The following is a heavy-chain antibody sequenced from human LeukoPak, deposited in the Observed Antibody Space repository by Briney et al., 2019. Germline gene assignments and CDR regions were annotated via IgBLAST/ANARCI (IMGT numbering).Heavy chain of an antibody. Sequence: PGGSLRLSCAASGFTFSSYGMHWVRQAPGKGLEWVAFIRYDGSNKYYADSVKGRFTISRDNSKNTLYLQMNSLRAEDTAVYYCAKDEPSIAALGDYWGQGTLVTVSS. CDR1: GFTFSSYG. J-gene: IGHJ4*02. D-gene: IGHD6-6*01. CDR3: AKDEPSIAALGDY. V-gene: IGHV3-30*02. CDR2: IRYDGSNK.